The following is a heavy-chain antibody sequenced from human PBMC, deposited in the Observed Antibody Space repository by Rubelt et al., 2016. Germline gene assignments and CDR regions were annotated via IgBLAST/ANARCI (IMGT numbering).Heavy chain of an antibody. CDR2: INHSGST. D-gene: IGHD6-6*01. CDR1: GGSFSGYY. J-gene: IGHJ4*02. V-gene: IGHV4-34*01. CDR3: ARESLSIAARAFDY. Sequence: QVQLQQWGAGLLKPSETLSLTCAVYGGSFSGYYWSWIRQPPGKGLEWIGEINHSGSTNYNPSLKSRVTISVDTSKNQFSLKLSSVTAADTAVYYCARESLSIAARAFDYWGQGTLVAVSS.